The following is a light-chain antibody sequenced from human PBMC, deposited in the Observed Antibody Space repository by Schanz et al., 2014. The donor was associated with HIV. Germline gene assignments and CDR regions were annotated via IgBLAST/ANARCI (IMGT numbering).Light chain of an antibody. Sequence: QSVLTQPASVSGSPGQSITISCTGTSSDVGSYNLVSWYQQHPGKAPKLMIYEVSKRPSGVSNRFSGSKSGNTASLTISGLQAEDEADYYCCSYAGRSTLVVFGGGTKLTVL. J-gene: IGLJ2*01. V-gene: IGLV2-23*02. CDR1: SSDVGSYNL. CDR3: CSYAGRSTLVV. CDR2: EVS.